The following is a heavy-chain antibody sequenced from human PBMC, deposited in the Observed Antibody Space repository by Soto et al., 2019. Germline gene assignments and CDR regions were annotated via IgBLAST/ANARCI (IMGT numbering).Heavy chain of an antibody. V-gene: IGHV1-46*01. J-gene: IGHJ4*02. CDR3: ARENRGYSGYDGVDY. Sequence: QVQLVQSGAEVKKPGASVKVSCKASGYTFTSYYMHWVRQAPGQGLEWMGIINPSGGSTSYAQKFQGRVTMTRDTSTSTVYMELSRLRSEDTAVYYCARENRGYSGYDGVDYWGQGTLVTVSS. CDR1: GYTFTSYY. D-gene: IGHD5-12*01. CDR2: INPSGGST.